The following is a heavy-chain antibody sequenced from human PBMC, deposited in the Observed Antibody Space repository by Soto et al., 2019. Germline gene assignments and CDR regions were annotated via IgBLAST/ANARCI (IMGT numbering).Heavy chain of an antibody. V-gene: IGHV4-34*01. CDR3: ARGRARITMVRGVISWYYYGMDV. J-gene: IGHJ6*02. D-gene: IGHD3-10*01. CDR1: GGSFSGYY. CDR2: INHSGSP. Sequence: SAPLSLPCAVYGGSFSGYYWSWIRQPPGKGREWIGEINHSGSPYYNPSLKSRVTISVDTSKNQFSLKLSSVTAADTAVYYCARGRARITMVRGVISWYYYGMDVWGQGTTVTVSS.